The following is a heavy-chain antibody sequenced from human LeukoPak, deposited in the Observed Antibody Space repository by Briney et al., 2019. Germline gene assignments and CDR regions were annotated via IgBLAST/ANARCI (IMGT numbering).Heavy chain of an antibody. D-gene: IGHD5-24*01. J-gene: IGHJ4*02. CDR3: ARDRDGYNTIDY. Sequence: SETLSLTCTASGGSISSGYYYWSWIRQPPGRGLEWIGYIYYSGGTYYNPSLKSRLTISVDTSKNQFSLKLSSVTAADTAIYYCARDRDGYNTIDYWGQGTLVTVSS. CDR1: GGSISSGYYY. V-gene: IGHV4-30-4*01. CDR2: IYYSGGT.